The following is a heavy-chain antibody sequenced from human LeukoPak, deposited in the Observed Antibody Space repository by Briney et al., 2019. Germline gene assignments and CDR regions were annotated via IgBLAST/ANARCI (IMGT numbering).Heavy chain of an antibody. V-gene: IGHV3-23*01. CDR1: GFTFSSCA. Sequence: PTGGSLRLSCAASGFTFSSCAMSWVRQAPGKGMEWVSGISGSGGSTYYADSVKGRFTISRDTSKNTLYLQMNSLRAEDTALYYCAKIGSTLAVTGWRSLGFWGQGTLVTVSS. D-gene: IGHD3-9*01. CDR2: ISGSGGST. CDR3: AKIGSTLAVTGWRSLGF. J-gene: IGHJ4*02.